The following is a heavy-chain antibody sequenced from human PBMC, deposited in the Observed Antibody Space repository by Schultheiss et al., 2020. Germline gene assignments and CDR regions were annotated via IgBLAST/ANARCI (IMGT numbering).Heavy chain of an antibody. CDR1: GGSISSSNW. CDR3: ARDPLVGATTFFDGMDV. D-gene: IGHD1-26*01. Sequence: SETLSLTCAVSGGSISSSNWWSWVRQPPGKGLEWIGEINHSGSTNYNPSLKSRVTISVDTSKNQFSLKLSSVTAADTAVYYCARDPLVGATTFFDGMDVWGQGTTVTVSS. J-gene: IGHJ6*02. V-gene: IGHV4-4*02. CDR2: INHSGST.